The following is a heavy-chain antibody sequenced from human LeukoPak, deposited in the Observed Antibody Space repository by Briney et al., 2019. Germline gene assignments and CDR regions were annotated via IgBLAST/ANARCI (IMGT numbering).Heavy chain of an antibody. CDR1: GYTFTSYY. Sequence: ASVKVSSKASGYTFTSYYMHWVRQAPGQGLEWMGIINPSGGSTSYAQKFQGRVTMTRDTSTSTVYMELSSLRSEDTAVYYCARSPAAGHFDYWGQGTLVTVSS. J-gene: IGHJ4*02. CDR3: ARSPAAGHFDY. V-gene: IGHV1-46*01. CDR2: INPSGGST. D-gene: IGHD6-13*01.